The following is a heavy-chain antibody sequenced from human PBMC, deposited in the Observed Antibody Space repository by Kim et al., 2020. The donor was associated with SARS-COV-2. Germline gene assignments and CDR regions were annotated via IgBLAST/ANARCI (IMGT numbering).Heavy chain of an antibody. J-gene: IGHJ4*02. CDR2: IYYSGST. V-gene: IGHV4-39*01. Sequence: SETLSLTCTVSGGSISSSSYYWGWIRQPPGKGLEWIGSIYYSGSTYYNPSLKSRVTISVDTSKNQFSLKLSSVTAADTAVYYCARQRTGIVVVPAAPYYWGQGTLVTVSS. CDR3: ARQRTGIVVVPAAPYY. D-gene: IGHD2-2*01. CDR1: GGSISSSSYY.